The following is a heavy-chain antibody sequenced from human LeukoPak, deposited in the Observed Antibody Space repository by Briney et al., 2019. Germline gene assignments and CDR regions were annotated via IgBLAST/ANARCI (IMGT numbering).Heavy chain of an antibody. CDR1: GFTFSSYW. Sequence: GGSLRLSCAASGFTFSSYWMSWVRQAPGKGLEWVANIKQDGSEKYYVDSVKGRFTISRDNAKNSLYLQMNSLRAEDTAVYYCARESSHSSGYYYYFGYWGQGTLVTVSS. J-gene: IGHJ4*02. D-gene: IGHD3-22*01. CDR3: ARESSHSSGYYYYFGY. V-gene: IGHV3-7*01. CDR2: IKQDGSEK.